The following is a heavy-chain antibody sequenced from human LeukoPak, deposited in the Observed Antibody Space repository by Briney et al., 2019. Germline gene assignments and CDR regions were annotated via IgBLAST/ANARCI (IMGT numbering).Heavy chain of an antibody. CDR2: IRYDESNK. CDR1: GFTFSRYG. V-gene: IGHV3-30*02. Sequence: GGSLRLSCAASGFTFSRYGMHWVRQAPGKGLEWVAFIRYDESNKFYADSVKGRFTVPRDNSKNTLYLQMNSLRAEDTAVYYCAKSPVERYYFDYWGQGTLVTVSS. J-gene: IGHJ4*02. CDR3: AKSPVERYYFDY.